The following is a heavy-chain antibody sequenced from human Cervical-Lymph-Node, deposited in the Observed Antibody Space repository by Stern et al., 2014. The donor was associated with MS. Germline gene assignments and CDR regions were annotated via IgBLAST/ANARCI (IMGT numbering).Heavy chain of an antibody. J-gene: IGHJ4*02. CDR1: GFAFSTYG. Sequence: VQLVQSGGGVVQPGRSLRLSCSPSGFAFSTYGMHWVRQAPGKGLEWVALISFDGAKTYYADSVKGRFTISRDNPKNTLYLQMKSLRGEDTAGYYCARGSDWYPLDYWGQGTLVTVSS. V-gene: IGHV3-30*03. D-gene: IGHD6-19*01. CDR2: ISFDGAKT. CDR3: ARGSDWYPLDY.